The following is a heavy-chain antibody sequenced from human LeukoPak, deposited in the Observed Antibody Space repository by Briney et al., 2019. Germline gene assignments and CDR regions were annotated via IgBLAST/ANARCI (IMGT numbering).Heavy chain of an antibody. D-gene: IGHD1-14*01. Sequence: GESLKISCAASGFTFSSYWMHWVLQVPGKGLVWVARINPGGSSITYADSVKGRFTISRDNAKNTLYLQMDSLRAEDTGVYYCARSNQADDYWGQGTLVTVSS. V-gene: IGHV3-74*01. J-gene: IGHJ4*02. CDR3: ARSNQADDY. CDR2: INPGGSSI. CDR1: GFTFSSYW.